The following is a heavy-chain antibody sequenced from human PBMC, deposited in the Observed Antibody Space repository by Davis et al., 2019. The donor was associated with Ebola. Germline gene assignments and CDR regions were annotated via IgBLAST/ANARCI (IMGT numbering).Heavy chain of an antibody. V-gene: IGHV5-51*01. CDR3: ARRRYCSSTSCYNWYFDL. CDR1: GYSFTSYW. CDR2: IYPGDSDT. D-gene: IGHD2-2*02. J-gene: IGHJ2*01. Sequence: GESLKISCKGSGYSFTSYWIGWARQMPGKGLEWMGIIYPGDSDTRYSPSFQGQVTISADKSISTAYLQWSSLKASDTAMYYCARRRYCSSTSCYNWYFDLWGRGTLVTVSS.